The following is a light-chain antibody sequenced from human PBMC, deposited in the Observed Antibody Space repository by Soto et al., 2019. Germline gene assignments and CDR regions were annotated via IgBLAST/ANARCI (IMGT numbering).Light chain of an antibody. CDR2: GNS. J-gene: IGLJ2*01. CDR1: RSNIGAGYD. Sequence: QSVLTQPPSVSGAPGQRVTISCAGSRSNIGAGYDVHWYQKFPGTAPKLLIYGNSNRPSGVPDRFSGSKSGTSASLAITGLQAEDEADYYCQSYDSSLSAYVVFGGGTQLTVL. V-gene: IGLV1-40*01. CDR3: QSYDSSLSAYVV.